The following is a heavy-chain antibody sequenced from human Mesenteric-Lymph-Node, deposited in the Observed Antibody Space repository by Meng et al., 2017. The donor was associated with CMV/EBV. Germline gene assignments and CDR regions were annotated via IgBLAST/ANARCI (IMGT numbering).Heavy chain of an antibody. CDR1: GGSISSYY. V-gene: IGHV4-59*01. CDR2: IYYSGNT. D-gene: IGHD2-15*01. Sequence: SETLSLTCTVSGGSISSYYWSWIRQPPGKGLEWIGYIYYSGNTNYNPSLTSRVTISVDTSKNQFSLKLSSVTAADTAVYYCARSRFDCSGGSCYSSSWFDPWGQGTLVTVSS. CDR3: ARSRFDCSGGSCYSSSWFDP. J-gene: IGHJ5*02.